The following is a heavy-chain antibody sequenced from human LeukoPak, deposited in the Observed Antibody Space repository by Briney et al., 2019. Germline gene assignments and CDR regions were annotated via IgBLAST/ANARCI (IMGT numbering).Heavy chain of an antibody. CDR2: IYYTGST. V-gene: IGHV4-39*01. CDR1: GASISGSGYY. J-gene: IGHJ4*02. CDR3: VKSGGYGLIDY. Sequence: SETLSLTCAVSGASISGSGYYLGWIRQPPGKGLEWIGNIYYTGSTYYNASLQSRVTISIDMSKNQFSLRLNSVTAANTAMYYCVKSGGYGLIDYWGQGTLVTVSS. D-gene: IGHD1-26*01.